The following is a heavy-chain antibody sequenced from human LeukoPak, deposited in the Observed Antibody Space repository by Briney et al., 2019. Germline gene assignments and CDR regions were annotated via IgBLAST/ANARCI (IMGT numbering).Heavy chain of an antibody. D-gene: IGHD3-10*01. CDR2: ITSTSSYV. CDR1: GFTFSTYN. J-gene: IGHJ4*02. V-gene: IGHV3-21*01. CDR3: ARPNYYPDY. Sequence: PGGSLRLSCEASGFTFSTYNMNWVRQAPGKRLEWVSSITSTSSYVFYADSVKGRFTISRDNAKNSLYLQINSLRAEDTAVYYCARPNYYPDYWGRGTLVTVSS.